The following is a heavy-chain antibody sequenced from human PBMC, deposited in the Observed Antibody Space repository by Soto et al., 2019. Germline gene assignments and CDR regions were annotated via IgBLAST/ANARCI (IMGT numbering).Heavy chain of an antibody. CDR2: INAGNGNT. D-gene: IGHD1-26*01. CDR1: GYTFTSYA. J-gene: IGHJ4*02. Sequence: GASVKVSCKASGYTFTSYAMHWARQAPGQRLEWMGWINAGNGNTKYSQKFQGRVTITRDTSASTAYMELSSLRSEDTAVYYCAREGPYSGSYYGIDYWGQGTLVTVSS. CDR3: AREGPYSGSYYGIDY. V-gene: IGHV1-3*01.